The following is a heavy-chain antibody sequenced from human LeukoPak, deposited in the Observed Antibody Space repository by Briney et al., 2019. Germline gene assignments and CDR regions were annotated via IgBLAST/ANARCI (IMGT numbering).Heavy chain of an antibody. CDR3: ARHSRIAARNWFDP. J-gene: IGHJ5*02. Sequence: SETLSLTCTVSGGSISSSSYYWGWIRQPPGKGLEWIGSIYYSGSTYYNPSLKSPVTISVDTSKNQFSLKLSSVTAADTAVYYCARHSRIAARNWFDPWGQGTLVTVSS. V-gene: IGHV4-39*01. CDR2: IYYSGST. D-gene: IGHD6-6*01. CDR1: GGSISSSSYY.